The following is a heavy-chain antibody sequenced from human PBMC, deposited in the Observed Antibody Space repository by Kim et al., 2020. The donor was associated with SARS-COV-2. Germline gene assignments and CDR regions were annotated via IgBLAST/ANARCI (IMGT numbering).Heavy chain of an antibody. CDR1: GYSFTSYW. V-gene: IGHV5-51*01. CDR2: IYPGDSDT. J-gene: IGHJ6*02. D-gene: IGHD3-9*01. CDR3: ARSRRGYDILTWGYYYYGMDV. Sequence: GESLKISCKGSGYSFTSYWIGWVRQMPGKGLEWMGIIYPGDSDTRYSPSFQGQVTISADKSISTAYLQWSSLKASDTAMYYCARSRRGYDILTWGYYYYGMDVWGQGTTVTVSS.